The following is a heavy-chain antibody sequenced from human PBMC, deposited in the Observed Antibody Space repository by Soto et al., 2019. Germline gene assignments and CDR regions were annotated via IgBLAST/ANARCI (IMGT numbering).Heavy chain of an antibody. D-gene: IGHD6-19*01. J-gene: IGHJ4*02. CDR1: GYTFTSYG. CDR2: ISAYNGNT. CDR3: ARAPRGAVAGGNDY. V-gene: IGHV1-18*01. Sequence: ASVKVSCKASGYTFTSYGISWVRQAPGQGLEWMGWISAYNGNTNYAQKLQGRVTMTTDTSTSTAYMELRSLRSDDTAVYYCARAPRGAVAGGNDYWGQGTLLTVSS.